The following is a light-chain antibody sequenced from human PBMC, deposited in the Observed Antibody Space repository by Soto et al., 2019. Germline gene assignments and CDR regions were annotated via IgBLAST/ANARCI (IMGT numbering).Light chain of an antibody. Sequence: EIVMTQSPGTLSVSPGGRVTFSCRASQRISSNLVWYQQKPGQAPRLLIYGASTRATGIPVRFSGSGSGTEFTLTISSLHSEASALYYCQQCNKWPPSFGQGTKLEIK. CDR1: QRISSN. J-gene: IGKJ2*01. CDR2: GAS. V-gene: IGKV3-15*01. CDR3: QQCNKWPPS.